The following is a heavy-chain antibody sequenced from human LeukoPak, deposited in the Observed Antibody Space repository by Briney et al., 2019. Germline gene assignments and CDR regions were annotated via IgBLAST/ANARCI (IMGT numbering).Heavy chain of an antibody. V-gene: IGHV1-69*13. Sequence: SVKVSCKASGYTFMSYDINWVRQAPGQGLEWMGGIIPILGTTNYAQKFQGRVTITADDSTSTTYMELSSLRSEDTAIYYCANRVMPRLPTASITPAYSSDYWGQGTLVTVSS. D-gene: IGHD1-14*01. CDR2: IIPILGTT. CDR1: GYTFMSYD. J-gene: IGHJ4*02. CDR3: ANRVMPRLPTASITPAYSSDY.